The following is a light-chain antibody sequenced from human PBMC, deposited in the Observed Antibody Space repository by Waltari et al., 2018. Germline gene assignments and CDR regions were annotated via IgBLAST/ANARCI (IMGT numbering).Light chain of an antibody. J-gene: IGLJ2*01. CDR3: SSYAGSNTVVV. CDR1: SSDVGSYHL. CDR2: DVT. Sequence: QSALTQPASVSGSPGQSITISSTGASSDVGSYHLVSWYQQHPGKAPKLLIYDVTQRPSGVSDRFSGSKSGNTASLTISGLQAEDEADYHCSSYAGSNTVVVFGGGTKVTVL. V-gene: IGLV2-23*02.